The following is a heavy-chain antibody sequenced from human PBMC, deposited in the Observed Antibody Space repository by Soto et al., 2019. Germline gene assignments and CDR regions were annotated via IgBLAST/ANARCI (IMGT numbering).Heavy chain of an antibody. CDR2: IIPIFGTG. CDR1: GGTFSSYA. V-gene: IGHV1-69*01. D-gene: IGHD3-3*01. Sequence: QVQLVQSGAEVKKPGSSVKVSCKASGGTFSSYAISWVRQAPGQGLEWMGGIIPIFGTGNYAQKFQGRVTITADESTSTAYMGLSSLRSEDTAVYYCAGVYDFWGGGGWFDPWGQGTLVTVSS. CDR3: AGVYDFWGGGGWFDP. J-gene: IGHJ5*02.